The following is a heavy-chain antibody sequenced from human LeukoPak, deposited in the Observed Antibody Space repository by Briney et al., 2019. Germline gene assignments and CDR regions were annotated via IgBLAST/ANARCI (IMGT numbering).Heavy chain of an antibody. J-gene: IGHJ3*02. CDR3: ARGSSSYCRDAFDI. CDR1: GFTFSDYY. Sequence: GGSLRLSCAASGFTFSDYYMSWIRQAPGMGLEWVSYISSGGTTIFYADSVKGRFTISRDDAKNSLYLQMNSLRAEDTAVFYCARGSSSYCRDAFDIWGQGTMVTVSS. D-gene: IGHD3-22*01. CDR2: ISSGGTTI. V-gene: IGHV3-11*04.